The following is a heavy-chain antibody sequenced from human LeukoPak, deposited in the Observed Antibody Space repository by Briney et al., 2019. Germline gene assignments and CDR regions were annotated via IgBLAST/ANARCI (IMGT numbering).Heavy chain of an antibody. V-gene: IGHV4-59*08. J-gene: IGHJ5*02. D-gene: IGHD3-16*02. Sequence: SETLSLTCTVSGGSISSYYWSWIRQPPGKGLEWIGYIYYSGSTNYNPSLKSRVTISVDTSKNQFSLRLSSVTAADTAVYYCARQFPLSGSSRWFDPWGQGTLVTVSS. CDR1: GGSISSYY. CDR3: ARQFPLSGSSRWFDP. CDR2: IYYSGST.